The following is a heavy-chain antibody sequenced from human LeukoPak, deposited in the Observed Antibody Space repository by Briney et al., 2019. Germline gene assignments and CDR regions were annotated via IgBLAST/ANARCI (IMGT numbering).Heavy chain of an antibody. CDR3: GRDPIGTAASWDC. CDR1: GFTFSSYS. D-gene: IGHD6-25*01. J-gene: IGHJ4*02. CDR2: ISSGGST. V-gene: IGHV3-53*01. Sequence: PGGSLRLSCAASGFTFSSYSMNWVRQGPGKGLEWVSVISSGGSTYYADSVTGRFTISRDNSKNTLYLQMNSLRVEDTAVYYCGRDPIGTAASWDCWGQGTLVTVSS.